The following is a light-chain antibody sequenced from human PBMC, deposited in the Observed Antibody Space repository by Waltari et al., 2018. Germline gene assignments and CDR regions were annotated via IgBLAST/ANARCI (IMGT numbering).Light chain of an antibody. CDR3: QQRSSRPRT. V-gene: IGKV3-11*01. Sequence: EIVLTQSPATVSLSPGERVTLSCRASQSISISLAWYQQKPGQAPRLLIYSAYNGATGIPSRFSGSGSGTDFTLTISSLQPEDSAVYYCQQRSSRPRTFGQGTKVEIK. CDR2: SAY. CDR1: QSISIS. J-gene: IGKJ1*01.